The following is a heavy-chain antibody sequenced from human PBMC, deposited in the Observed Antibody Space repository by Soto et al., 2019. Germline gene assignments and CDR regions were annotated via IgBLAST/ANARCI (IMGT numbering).Heavy chain of an antibody. CDR3: ARSGGVRYFDWLLNGMDV. Sequence: PSETLSLTCTVAAKSISSYYWTWIRQPPGKGLEWIGYIYSSGITNYNPSLKSRVTMSIDTSKNQFSLKLSSVTAADTAVYYCARSGGVRYFDWLLNGMDVWGQGTTVTVSS. D-gene: IGHD3-9*01. J-gene: IGHJ6*02. V-gene: IGHV4-59*01. CDR1: AKSISSYY. CDR2: IYSSGIT.